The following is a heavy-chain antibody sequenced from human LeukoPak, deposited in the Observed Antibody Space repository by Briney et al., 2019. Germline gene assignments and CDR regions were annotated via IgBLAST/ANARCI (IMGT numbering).Heavy chain of an antibody. V-gene: IGHV1-2*02. CDR3: ARDSRPIFEWQQLGGDY. J-gene: IGHJ4*02. Sequence: ASVKLSCKASGYTFTGYYIHWVRQAPGQGLEWLGWMNPNSGGTNYAQKFQGRVTMTRDTSISTAYMELSRLRSDDTAVYYCARDSRPIFEWQQLGGDYWGQGTLVTVSS. D-gene: IGHD6-13*01. CDR2: MNPNSGGT. CDR1: GYTFTGYY.